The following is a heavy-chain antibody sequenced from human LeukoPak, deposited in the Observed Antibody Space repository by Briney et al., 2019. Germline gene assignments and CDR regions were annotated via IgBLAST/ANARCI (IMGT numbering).Heavy chain of an antibody. Sequence: GASVKVSCKASGGTFTSYAISWVRQAPGQGLEWMGGIILILGPANYAQKLQGRVTMTTDTSTSTAYMELSSLRSEDTAVYYCAREAGGQYMGLYFDYWGQGTLVTVSS. CDR3: AREAGGQYMGLYFDY. D-gene: IGHD6-6*01. CDR1: GGTFTSYA. J-gene: IGHJ4*02. V-gene: IGHV1-69*05. CDR2: IILILGPA.